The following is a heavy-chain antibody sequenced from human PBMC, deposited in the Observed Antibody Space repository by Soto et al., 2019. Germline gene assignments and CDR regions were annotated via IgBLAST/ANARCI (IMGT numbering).Heavy chain of an antibody. CDR1: GSPFSDYY. Sequence: QVQLVESGGALVKPGGSLRLSCAASGSPFSDYYMSWIRQAPGKGLEWVSSIGSSSSYTNYADSVKGRFTISRDNAKNSLYLQMNSLRAEDTAVYYCARRRPTGYYNYWGQGTLVTVSA. D-gene: IGHD3-9*01. J-gene: IGHJ4*02. V-gene: IGHV3-11*05. CDR3: ARRRPTGYYNY. CDR2: IGSSSSYT.